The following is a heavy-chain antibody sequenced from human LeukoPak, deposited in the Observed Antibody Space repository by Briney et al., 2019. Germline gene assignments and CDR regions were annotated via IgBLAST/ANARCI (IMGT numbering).Heavy chain of an antibody. CDR2: ISSSSTYK. V-gene: IGHV3-21*04. J-gene: IGHJ4*02. CDR1: GFTFSSYT. Sequence: GGSLRLSCAACGFTFSSYTMNWVRQVPGKGPEWVSGISSSSTYKYYADSVKGRFTISRDNSKNTVYLQMNSLRAEDTAVYYCAKTTTGYSSGRFPGWTVDYWGQGTLVTVSS. CDR3: AKTTTGYSSGRFPGWTVDY. D-gene: IGHD6-19*01.